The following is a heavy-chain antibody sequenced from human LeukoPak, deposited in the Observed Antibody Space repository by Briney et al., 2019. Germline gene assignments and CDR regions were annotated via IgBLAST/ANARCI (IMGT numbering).Heavy chain of an antibody. D-gene: IGHD6-19*01. V-gene: IGHV3-53*01. CDR1: GFTVSSNS. Sequence: PGGSLRLSCTVSGFTVSSNSMSWVRQAPGKGLEWVSFIYSDNTHYSDSVKGRFTISRDNSKNTLYLQMNSLRAEDTAVYYCARDGRIAVAGTYYYYYMDVWGKGTTVTISS. CDR2: IYSDNT. CDR3: ARDGRIAVAGTYYYYYMDV. J-gene: IGHJ6*03.